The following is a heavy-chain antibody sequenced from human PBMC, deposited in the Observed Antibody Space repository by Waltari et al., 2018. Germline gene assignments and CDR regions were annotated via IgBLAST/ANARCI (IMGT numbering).Heavy chain of an antibody. D-gene: IGHD2-15*01. J-gene: IGHJ3*01. V-gene: IGHV1-46*01. CDR2: INPSAGTT. Sequence: QVQLMQSGAEVKKPGASVRLSCKTSGYTFTDYFMHWVRQAPGQGLEWLARINPSAGTTASAQNFQGRVTLTRDTSTSTVYMDLSSLRSDDTAVYYCARGGIQGGLDVWGQGTMVTVFS. CDR1: GYTFTDYF. CDR3: ARGGIQGGLDV.